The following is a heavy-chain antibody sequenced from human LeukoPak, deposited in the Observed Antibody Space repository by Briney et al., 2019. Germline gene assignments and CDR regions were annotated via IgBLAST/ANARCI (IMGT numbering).Heavy chain of an antibody. Sequence: SETLSLTCAVSGCSISSGGYSWSWIRQPPGKGLEWIGYIYHSGSTYYNPSLKSRVTISVDRSKNQFSLKLSSVTAADTAVYYCAGHDSSGTYFQHWGQGTLVTVSS. CDR1: GCSISSGGYS. CDR3: AGHDSSGTYFQH. CDR2: IYHSGST. V-gene: IGHV4-30-2*02. J-gene: IGHJ1*01. D-gene: IGHD3-22*01.